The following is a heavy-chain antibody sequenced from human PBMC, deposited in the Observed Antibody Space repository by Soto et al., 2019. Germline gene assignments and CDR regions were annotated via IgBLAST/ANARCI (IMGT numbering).Heavy chain of an antibody. V-gene: IGHV3-23*01. CDR1: GFTFSSYA. Sequence: GGSLRLSCAASGFTFSSYAMSWVRQAPGKGLEWVSAISGSGGSTYYADSVKGRFTISRDNSKNTLYLQMNSLRAEDTAVYYCARDSARFLEWFGGHGMDVWGQGTTVTVSS. CDR3: ARDSARFLEWFGGHGMDV. CDR2: ISGSGGST. D-gene: IGHD3-3*01. J-gene: IGHJ6*02.